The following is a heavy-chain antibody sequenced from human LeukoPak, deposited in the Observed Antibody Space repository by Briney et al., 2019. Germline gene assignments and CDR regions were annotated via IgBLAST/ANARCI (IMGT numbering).Heavy chain of an antibody. J-gene: IGHJ3*02. CDR2: INSDGSST. V-gene: IGHV3-74*01. CDR1: GFTFSSYW. Sequence: PGGSLRLSCAASGFTFSSYWMHWVRQAPGKGLVWVSRINSDGSSTSYADSVKGRFTISRDNAKNTLYLQMNSLRAEDTAVYYCARVPGDYGLDAFDIWGQGTMVTVSS. D-gene: IGHD4-17*01. CDR3: ARVPGDYGLDAFDI.